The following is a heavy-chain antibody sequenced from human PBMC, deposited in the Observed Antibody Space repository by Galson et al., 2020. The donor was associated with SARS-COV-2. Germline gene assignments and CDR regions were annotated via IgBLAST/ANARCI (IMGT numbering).Heavy chain of an antibody. CDR3: ARDRYSISSIDYYYGMDA. D-gene: IGHD6-6*01. Sequence: ASVKVSCKASGYNFMSYGFSWVRQDPGRGFEYMGWISGYNGHTRYAEEFRDRVTMTKDSSTRTAYMELRSLRHDDTAIYYCARDRYSISSIDYYYGMDAWGQGTTVTVSS. CDR1: GYNFMSYG. CDR2: ISGYNGHT. J-gene: IGHJ6*02. V-gene: IGHV1-18*04.